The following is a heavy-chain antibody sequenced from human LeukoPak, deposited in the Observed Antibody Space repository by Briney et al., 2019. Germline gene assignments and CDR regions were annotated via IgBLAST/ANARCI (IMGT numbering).Heavy chain of an antibody. V-gene: IGHV3-23*01. D-gene: IGHD2-2*01. J-gene: IGHJ4*02. Sequence: GGSLRLSCAASGFSFSTDAMNWVRQAPGKGLEWVSAISGSGGTTFYADSVKGRFTISRDNSKNMLYLQMDSLRAEDTAVYYCARDRWEYCSSTNCYGPDPLDYWGQGTLVTVSS. CDR1: GFSFSTDA. CDR3: ARDRWEYCSSTNCYGPDPLDY. CDR2: ISGSGGTT.